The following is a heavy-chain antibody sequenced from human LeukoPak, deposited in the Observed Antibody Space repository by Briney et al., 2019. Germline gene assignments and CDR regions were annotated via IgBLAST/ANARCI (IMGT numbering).Heavy chain of an antibody. CDR2: VREDGSEI. CDR3: ARLLHLERSVYRPVDF. D-gene: IGHD3-22*01. V-gene: IGHV3-7*01. J-gene: IGHJ4*02. CDR1: GFTFSSHS. Sequence: PGGSLRLSCAASGFTFSSHSMSWVRQAPGKRLEWVANVREDGSEINYADSVKGRFTISRDNARNSLYLQMNILRAEDTAIYFCARLLHLERSVYRPVDFWGQGTLVSVSS.